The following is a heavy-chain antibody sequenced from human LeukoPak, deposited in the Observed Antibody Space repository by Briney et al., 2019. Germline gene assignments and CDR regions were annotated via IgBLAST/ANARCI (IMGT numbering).Heavy chain of an antibody. D-gene: IGHD4-11*01. J-gene: IGHJ4*02. CDR2: ISSSSSYI. V-gene: IGHV3-21*01. CDR3: ARDKWLTTTHYFDY. CDR1: GFTYSSYS. Sequence: GGSLRLSCAASGFTYSSYSMNWVRQAPGKGLEWVSSISSSSSYIYYADSVKGRFTISRDNAKNSVYLQMNSLRAEDTAVYYCARDKWLTTTHYFDYWGQGTLVTVSS.